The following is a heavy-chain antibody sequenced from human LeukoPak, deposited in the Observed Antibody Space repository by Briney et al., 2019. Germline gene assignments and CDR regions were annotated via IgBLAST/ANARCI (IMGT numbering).Heavy chain of an antibody. V-gene: IGHV3-7*03. Sequence: SGGSLRLSCAASGFTFSNYWMDWVRQSPGKGLEWVANIKEGGSDKYYVDSVKGRFTISRDNAKNSLYLQMNSLRAEDTAVYYCARNSGWFRFDYWGQGTLVTVSS. CDR3: ARNSGWFRFDY. CDR1: GFTFSNYW. CDR2: IKEGGSDK. J-gene: IGHJ4*02. D-gene: IGHD6-19*01.